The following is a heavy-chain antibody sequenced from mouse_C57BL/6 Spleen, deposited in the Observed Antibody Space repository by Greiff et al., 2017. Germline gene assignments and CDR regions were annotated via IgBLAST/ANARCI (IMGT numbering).Heavy chain of an antibody. D-gene: IGHD1-1*01. V-gene: IGHV4-1*01. CDR2: INPDSSTI. CDR3: ARGNYGSSYWYFDV. CDR1: GVDFSRYW. Sequence: AAEGVDFSRYWMSWVRRAPGKGLEWIGEINPDSSTINYAPSLKDKFIISRDNAKNTLYLQMSKVRSEDTALYYCARGNYGSSYWYFDVWGTGTTVTVSS. J-gene: IGHJ1*03.